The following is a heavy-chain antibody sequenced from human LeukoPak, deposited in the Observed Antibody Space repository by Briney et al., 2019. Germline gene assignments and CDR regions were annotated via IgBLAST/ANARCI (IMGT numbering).Heavy chain of an antibody. CDR1: GFTFSSYS. V-gene: IGHV3-21*01. CDR3: ARDYGDRCFDY. CDR2: IRSSSTYI. Sequence: GGSLRLSCAASGFTFSSYSMNWVRQAPGKGLEWVSSIRSSSTYIYYADSVKGRFTISRDNAKNSLYLQMNSLRAEDTAVYYCARDYGDRCFDYWGQGTLVTVSS. J-gene: IGHJ4*02. D-gene: IGHD4-17*01.